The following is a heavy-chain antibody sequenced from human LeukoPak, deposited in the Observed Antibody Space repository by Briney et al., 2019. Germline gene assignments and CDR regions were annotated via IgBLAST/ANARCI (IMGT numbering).Heavy chain of an antibody. CDR1: GYTFTGYY. Sequence: GASVKVSCKASGYTFTGYYMHWVRQAPGQGLEWMGWINPNSGGTNYAQKFQGRVTMTRDTSISTAYMELSRLRSDDTAVYYCARDDARGDTWNWFDPWGQGTWSPSPQ. CDR2: INPNSGGT. J-gene: IGHJ5*02. V-gene: IGHV1-2*02. CDR3: ARDDARGDTWNWFDP. D-gene: IGHD2-21*02.